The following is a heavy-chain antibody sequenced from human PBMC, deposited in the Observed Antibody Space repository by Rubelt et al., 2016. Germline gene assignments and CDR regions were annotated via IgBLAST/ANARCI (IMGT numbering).Heavy chain of an antibody. CDR2: INPNSGGT. V-gene: IGHV1-2*06. J-gene: IGHJ4*02. CDR3: ARGSSGRFDY. Sequence: GRINPNSGGTNYAQKFQGRVTVTRDTSISTAYMELSRLRSDDTAVYYCARGSSGRFDYWGQGTLVTVSS. D-gene: IGHD6-19*01.